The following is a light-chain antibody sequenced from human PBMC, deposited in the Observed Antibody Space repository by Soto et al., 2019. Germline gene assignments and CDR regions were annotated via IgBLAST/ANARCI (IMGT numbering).Light chain of an antibody. J-gene: IGLJ1*01. CDR2: GNT. Sequence: QSVLTQPPSVSGAPGQRVTISCTGSSSSVGAGYDVHWYQHLPGTAPKLLIFGNTNRPSGVPDRFSGSKSGTSVSLAITGLQAEDEGDYYCAAWEDRLNGRVFGTGTKVTVL. V-gene: IGLV1-40*01. CDR3: AAWEDRLNGRV. CDR1: SSSVGAGYD.